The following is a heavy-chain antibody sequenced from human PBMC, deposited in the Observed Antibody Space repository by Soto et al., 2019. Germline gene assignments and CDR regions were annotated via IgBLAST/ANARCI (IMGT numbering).Heavy chain of an antibody. D-gene: IGHD4-4*01. CDR2: IRSKANSYAT. Sequence: SGGSLRLSCAASGFTFSGSAMHWVRQASGKGLEWVGRIRSKANSYATAYAASVKGRFIISRDDSKNTAYLQMNSLKTEDTAVYYCTVSTTVTVFDYWGQGTLVTVSS. CDR3: TVSTTVTVFDY. V-gene: IGHV3-73*01. J-gene: IGHJ4*02. CDR1: GFTFSGSA.